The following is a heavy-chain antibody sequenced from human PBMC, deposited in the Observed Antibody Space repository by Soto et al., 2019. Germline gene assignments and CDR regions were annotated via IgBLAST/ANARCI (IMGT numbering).Heavy chain of an antibody. CDR2: TDESGGT. D-gene: IGHD1-26*01. Sequence: QVQLQQWGTGLLKSSETLSLNCAVYGGSFSPYYWSWVRQPPGKGLEWIGETDESGGTYYNPSLKGRVTVSLDTSKKQFYMQVKSVTAADMAVYYCAIGRGGNKYWGQGSLVTVSS. J-gene: IGHJ4*02. V-gene: IGHV4-34*01. CDR3: AIGRGGNKY. CDR1: GGSFSPYY.